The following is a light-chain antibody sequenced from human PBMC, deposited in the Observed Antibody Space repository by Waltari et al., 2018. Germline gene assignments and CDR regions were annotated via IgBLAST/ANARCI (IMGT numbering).Light chain of an antibody. CDR2: WAS. V-gene: IGKV4-1*01. Sequence: IVMTQSPDSVAVSLGARATINCKASQRVLYSSNNKNYLAWYQQKPGQPPKLLIYWASTRESGVPDRFSGSGSGTDFTLTISSLQAEDVAVYYCQQYYSTPLTFGGGTKVEIK. CDR3: QQYYSTPLT. CDR1: QRVLYSSNNKNY. J-gene: IGKJ4*01.